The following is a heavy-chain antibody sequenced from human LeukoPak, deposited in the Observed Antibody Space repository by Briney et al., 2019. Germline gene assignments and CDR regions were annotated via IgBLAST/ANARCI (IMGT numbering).Heavy chain of an antibody. CDR1: GFTFSSYA. D-gene: IGHD4-17*01. Sequence: GGSLRLSCAASGFTFSSYAMSWVRQAPGKGLEWVSAISGSGGSTYYADSVKGRFTISRDNSKNTLYLQMNSLRAEDTAVYYCARGSVTTFFRALVPSVHLHYFDYWGQGTLVTVSS. J-gene: IGHJ4*02. V-gene: IGHV3-23*01. CDR3: ARGSVTTFFRALVPSVHLHYFDY. CDR2: ISGSGGST.